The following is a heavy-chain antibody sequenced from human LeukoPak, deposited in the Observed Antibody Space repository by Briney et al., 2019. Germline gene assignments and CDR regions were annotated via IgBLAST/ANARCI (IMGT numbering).Heavy chain of an antibody. CDR2: IYYSGST. J-gene: IGHJ5*02. Sequence: SETLSLTCTVSGGSISSYYWSWIRQPPGKGLEWSAYIYYSGSTNYNPSLKSRVTTSVDTSKNQFSLNLSSVTAADTAVYYCARDPGYDFWSGKKGWFDPWGQGTLVTVSS. D-gene: IGHD3-3*01. CDR1: GGSISSYY. V-gene: IGHV4-59*01. CDR3: ARDPGYDFWSGKKGWFDP.